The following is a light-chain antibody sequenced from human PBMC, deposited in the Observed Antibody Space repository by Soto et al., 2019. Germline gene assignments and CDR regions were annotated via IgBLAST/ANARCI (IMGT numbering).Light chain of an antibody. Sequence: EIVLTQSPGTLSLSQVERATLSCRASQSVDSHYLAWYHQRPGQAPRLLISAASRRASGIPDRFSGSGSGTDFTLSISRLEPEDFGMYYCQQHVKSPRTFGQGTKLEIK. J-gene: IGKJ2*01. CDR2: AAS. CDR1: QSVDSHY. CDR3: QQHVKSPRT. V-gene: IGKV3-20*01.